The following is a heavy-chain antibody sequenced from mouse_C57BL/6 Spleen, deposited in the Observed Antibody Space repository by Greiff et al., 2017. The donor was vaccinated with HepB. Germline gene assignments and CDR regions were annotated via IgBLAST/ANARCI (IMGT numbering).Heavy chain of an antibody. CDR1: GYTFTSYD. J-gene: IGHJ1*03. CDR2: IYPRDGST. D-gene: IGHD2-2*01. Sequence: VHLVESGPELVKPGASVKLSCKASGYTFTSYDINWVKQRPGQGLEWIGWIYPRDGSTKYNEKFKGKATLTVDTSSSTAYMELHSLTSEDSAVYFCARGEWLHVWGTGTTVTVSS. V-gene: IGHV1-85*01. CDR3: ARGEWLHV.